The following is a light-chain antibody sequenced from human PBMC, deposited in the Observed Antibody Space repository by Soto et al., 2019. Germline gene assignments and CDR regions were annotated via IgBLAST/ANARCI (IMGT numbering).Light chain of an antibody. CDR2: DAS. Sequence: DIQMPQSPSTLSGSVGDRVTITCRASQSISSWLAWYQQKPGKAPKLLIYDASSLESGVPSRFSGSGSGTEFTLTITSLQPDDFATYYCQQYNSYPRTFGQGTKVDIK. CDR1: QSISSW. J-gene: IGKJ1*01. V-gene: IGKV1-5*01. CDR3: QQYNSYPRT.